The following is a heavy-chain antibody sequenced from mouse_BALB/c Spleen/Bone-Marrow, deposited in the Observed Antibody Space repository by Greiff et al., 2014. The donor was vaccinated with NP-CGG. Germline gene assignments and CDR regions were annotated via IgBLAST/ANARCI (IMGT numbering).Heavy chain of an antibody. D-gene: IGHD2-5*01. CDR1: GYSFSGYN. CDR3: ARKACYTNWWYFDV. CDR2: IDPYYGDT. Sequence: VQLQQSGPELEKPGASVKISCKASGYSFSGYNLNWVKQSNGQSLEWIGNIDPYYGDTTYNQKFKGKATLTVDGSSSTAYMQLKSLTSEDSAVYYCARKACYTNWWYFDVWGAGTTVTVSS. V-gene: IGHV1-39*01. J-gene: IGHJ1*01.